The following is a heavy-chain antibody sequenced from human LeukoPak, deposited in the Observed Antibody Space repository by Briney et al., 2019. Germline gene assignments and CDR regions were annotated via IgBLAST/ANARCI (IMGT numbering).Heavy chain of an antibody. D-gene: IGHD1-7*01. CDR3: AKNKTIDGMGV. CDR1: GYTFISYG. V-gene: IGHV1-18*01. Sequence: ASVKVSCKASGYTFISYGISWVRQAPGQGLEWMGWISAYNGNTNYAQRLQGRATMTTDTSTSTAYMELRSLRSDDTAVYYCAKNKTIDGMGVWGQGTTVTVSS. J-gene: IGHJ6*02. CDR2: ISAYNGNT.